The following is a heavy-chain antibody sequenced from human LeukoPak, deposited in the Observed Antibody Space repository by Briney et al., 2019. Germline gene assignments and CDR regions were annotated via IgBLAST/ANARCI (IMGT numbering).Heavy chain of an antibody. V-gene: IGHV3-21*01. J-gene: IGHJ4*02. Sequence: GGSLRLSCAASGFTFSSYNMNWVRQAPGKGLEWVSSISSSSSYIYYADSVKGRFTISRDNAKNSLYLQMNSLRAGDTAVYYCAKSGHQWLGYPGFHYWGQGTLVTVSS. CDR2: ISSSSSYI. CDR3: AKSGHQWLGYPGFHY. CDR1: GFTFSSYN. D-gene: IGHD6-19*01.